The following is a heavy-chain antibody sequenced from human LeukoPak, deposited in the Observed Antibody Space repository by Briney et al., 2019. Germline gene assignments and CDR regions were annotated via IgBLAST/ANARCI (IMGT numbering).Heavy chain of an antibody. Sequence: GGSLRLSCAASGFTFSSYAMHWVRQAPGKGLEWVAVISYDGSNKYYADSVKGRFTISRDNSKNTLYLQMNSLRAEDTAVYYCAKEGPSGSGRFFDYWGQGTLVTVSS. CDR1: GFTFSSYA. J-gene: IGHJ4*02. CDR2: ISYDGSNK. D-gene: IGHD3-10*01. CDR3: AKEGPSGSGRFFDY. V-gene: IGHV3-30-3*01.